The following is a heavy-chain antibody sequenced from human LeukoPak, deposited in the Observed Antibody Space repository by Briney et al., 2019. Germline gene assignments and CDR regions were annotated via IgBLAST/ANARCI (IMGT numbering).Heavy chain of an antibody. J-gene: IGHJ4*02. D-gene: IGHD3-3*01. CDR2: IWNDGSRE. Sequence: GRSLRLSCAASGFAFSAYGMHWVRQAPGKGLQWVAVIWNDGSREYYADSVQGRFTISRDNSSNTLDLQMNSLRVEDTAVYYRASDLTDYTARIPSLRPLLRWGQGTLVTVSS. CDR1: GFAFSAYG. V-gene: IGHV3-33*01. CDR3: ASDLTDYTARIPSLRPLLR.